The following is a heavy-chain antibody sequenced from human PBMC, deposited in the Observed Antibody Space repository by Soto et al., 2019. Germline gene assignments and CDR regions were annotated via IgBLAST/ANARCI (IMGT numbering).Heavy chain of an antibody. CDR3: ARRIVAAAGKDWFDP. J-gene: IGHJ5*02. D-gene: IGHD6-13*01. Sequence: GESVKISCKGSGYSFTSYWIGWVRQMPGKGLEWMGIIYPGDSDTRYSPSFQGQVTISADKSISTAYLQWSSLKASDTAMYYCARRIVAAAGKDWFDPWGQGTLVTVSS. V-gene: IGHV5-51*01. CDR1: GYSFTSYW. CDR2: IYPGDSDT.